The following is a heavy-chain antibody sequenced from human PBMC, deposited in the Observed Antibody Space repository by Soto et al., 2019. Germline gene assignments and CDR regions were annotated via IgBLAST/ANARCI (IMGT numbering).Heavy chain of an antibody. V-gene: IGHV3-30*18. J-gene: IGHJ6*02. D-gene: IGHD3-22*01. CDR2: ISYDGSNK. Sequence: QVQLVESGGGVVQPGRSLRLSCAASGFTFSSYGMHWVRQAPGKGLEWVAVISYDGSNKYYADSVKGRFTISRDNSKNTLYLQMNSLRAEDTAVYYCAKGSVDSYGMDVWGQGTTVTVSS. CDR3: AKGSVDSYGMDV. CDR1: GFTFSSYG.